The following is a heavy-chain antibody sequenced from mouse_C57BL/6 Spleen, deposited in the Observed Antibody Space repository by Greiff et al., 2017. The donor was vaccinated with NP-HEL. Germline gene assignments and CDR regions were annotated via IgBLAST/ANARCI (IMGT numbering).Heavy chain of an antibody. CDR3: APEYDGGAWFAY. CDR1: GFNIKDYY. V-gene: IGHV14-2*01. J-gene: IGHJ3*01. Sequence: VQLQQSGAELVKPGASVKLSCTASGFNIKDYYMHWVKQRTEQGLEWIGRIDPEDGDTKYAPKFQGKATITADTSSNTAYLQLSSLTSEDAAVYDCAPEYDGGAWFAYWGQGTLVTVSA. CDR2: IDPEDGDT. D-gene: IGHD2-12*01.